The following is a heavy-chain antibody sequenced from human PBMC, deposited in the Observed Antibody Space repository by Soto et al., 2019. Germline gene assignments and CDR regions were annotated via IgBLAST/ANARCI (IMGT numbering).Heavy chain of an antibody. J-gene: IGHJ4*02. CDR1: EFSFDDYA. D-gene: IGHD6-13*01. V-gene: IGHV3-23*01. CDR3: AKASVWYHYFAS. CDR2: ITYTGVST. Sequence: GGSLRLSCAASEFSFDDYAMSWVRQAPGKGLEWVSSITYTGVSTYYADSVKGRFTISRDNSKDTLYLQMNSLRAEDTAIYYCAKASVWYHYFASWGQGTLVTVSS.